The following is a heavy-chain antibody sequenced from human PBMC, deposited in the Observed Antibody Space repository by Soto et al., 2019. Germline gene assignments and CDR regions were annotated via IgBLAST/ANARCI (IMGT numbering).Heavy chain of an antibody. Sequence: ASVKVSCKASGYTFTRYYMHWVRQAPGQGLEWMGIINPSDDATSYAEKFQGRLTMTKDTSTSTVYMEMSSLRSEDTAVYYCARVVGGIPVAGSWNWFDPWGQGTLVTVSS. CDR2: INPSDDAT. V-gene: IGHV1-46*01. J-gene: IGHJ5*02. CDR3: ARVVGGIPVAGSWNWFDP. D-gene: IGHD6-19*01. CDR1: GYTFTRYY.